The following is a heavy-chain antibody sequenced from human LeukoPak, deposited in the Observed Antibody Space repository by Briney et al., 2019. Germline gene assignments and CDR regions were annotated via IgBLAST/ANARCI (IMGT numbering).Heavy chain of an antibody. D-gene: IGHD6-19*01. CDR1: GYIFTSYW. CDR2: IYPGDSDT. Sequence: GESLKISCEGSGYIFTSYWIGWVRQLPGKGLEWMGIIYPGDSDTRYSPSFQGQVTISADKSISTAYLQWSSLKASDTAMYYCARIAVAGTGYFDYWGQGTLVTVSS. J-gene: IGHJ4*02. V-gene: IGHV5-51*01. CDR3: ARIAVAGTGYFDY.